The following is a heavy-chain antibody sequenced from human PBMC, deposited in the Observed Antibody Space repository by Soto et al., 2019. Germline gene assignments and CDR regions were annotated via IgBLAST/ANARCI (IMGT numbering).Heavy chain of an antibody. J-gene: IGHJ5*02. CDR3: ARDQGVAAAGITWFDP. D-gene: IGHD6-13*01. Sequence: SETLSLTCTVSGDSLNTYHWSWIRQPAGKGLEWIGHVHSSGSTNYNPSLKSRVTMSVDTSKNQFSLRLMSVTAADTAVYYCARDQGVAAAGITWFDPWGQGSRVTVSS. CDR2: VHSSGST. V-gene: IGHV4-4*07. CDR1: GDSLNTYH.